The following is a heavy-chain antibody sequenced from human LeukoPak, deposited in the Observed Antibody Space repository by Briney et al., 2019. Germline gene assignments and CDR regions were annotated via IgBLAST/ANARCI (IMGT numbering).Heavy chain of an antibody. Sequence: GESLKISCKGSGYSFTSCWIGWVRQMPGKGLEWMGIIYPGDSDTRYSPSFQGQVTISADKSISTAYLQWSSLKASDTAMYYCARLERFCSGGTCYFGYWGQGTLVTVSS. CDR2: IYPGDSDT. V-gene: IGHV5-51*01. D-gene: IGHD2-15*01. J-gene: IGHJ4*02. CDR1: GYSFTSCW. CDR3: ARLERFCSGGTCYFGY.